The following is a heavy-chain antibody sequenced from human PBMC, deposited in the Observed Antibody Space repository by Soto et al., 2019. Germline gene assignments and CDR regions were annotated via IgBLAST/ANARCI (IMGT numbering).Heavy chain of an antibody. CDR3: GRDLTSNANCIDH. D-gene: IGHD2-2*01. CDR1: AYSVSSACY. CDR2: IYHGGST. V-gene: IGHV4-38-2*02. J-gene: IGHJ5*02. Sequence: SETLSRTCALSAYSVSSACYWCWLRQPPGKGLEWIGSIYHGGSTYYNPSLNSRVTLSIDMTNNHVSLILNSVTAADTAVYFCGRDLTSNANCIDHWGQGTMVTVSS.